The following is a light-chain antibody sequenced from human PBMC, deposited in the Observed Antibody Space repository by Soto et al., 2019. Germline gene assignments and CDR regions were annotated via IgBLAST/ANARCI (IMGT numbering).Light chain of an antibody. J-gene: IGKJ4*02. V-gene: IGKV1-12*01. Sequence: DTQMTPSVSSVSASVGDRVTITCRGCQGIISWLAWYHQKPGRAPKLLMYAASSLLSGVPSRFIGGGSWTYFSLTIISRQPEDYAAYYFQQDYSFPPSFGGGTKVDIK. CDR1: QGIISW. CDR2: AAS. CDR3: QQDYSFPPS.